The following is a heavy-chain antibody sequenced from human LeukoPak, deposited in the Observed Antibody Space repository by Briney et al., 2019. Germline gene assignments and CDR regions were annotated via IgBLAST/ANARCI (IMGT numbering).Heavy chain of an antibody. Sequence: ASVKVSCKASAYTFTDYYLHWVRQAPGQGPEWMGWIDPNNEDTDYAQKFQGRVTMTRVRSTSTAYMELSRLTSDDTAVYYCARRSRNGLDAFDIWGLGTMVT. D-gene: IGHD2-8*01. J-gene: IGHJ3*02. CDR1: AYTFTDYY. V-gene: IGHV1-2*02. CDR2: IDPNNEDT. CDR3: ARRSRNGLDAFDI.